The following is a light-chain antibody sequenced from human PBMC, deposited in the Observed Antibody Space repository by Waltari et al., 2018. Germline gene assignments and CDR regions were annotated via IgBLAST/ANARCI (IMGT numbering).Light chain of an antibody. CDR1: SLRSYY. Sequence: SSELTQDPAVSVALGQTVRITCQGDSLRSYYASWYQQKPGQAPVIVIYGKNNRPSGLPDRFSGSSSGNTASLTITGAQAEDEADYYCNSRDSSGNHRVVFGGGTKLTVL. J-gene: IGLJ2*01. V-gene: IGLV3-19*01. CDR3: NSRDSSGNHRVV. CDR2: GKN.